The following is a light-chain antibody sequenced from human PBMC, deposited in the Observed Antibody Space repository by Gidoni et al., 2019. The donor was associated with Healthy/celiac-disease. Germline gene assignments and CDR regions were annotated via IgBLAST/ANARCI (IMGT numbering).Light chain of an antibody. J-gene: IGKJ4*01. Sequence: AIRMTQSPSSFSASTGDRVTITCRASQGISSYLAWYQQKPGKAPKLLIYAASTLQSGVPSRFSGSGSGTDFTLTISCLQSEDFATYYCQQYYSYPRTVXGGTKVEIK. CDR3: QQYYSYPRT. CDR1: QGISSY. V-gene: IGKV1-8*01. CDR2: AAS.